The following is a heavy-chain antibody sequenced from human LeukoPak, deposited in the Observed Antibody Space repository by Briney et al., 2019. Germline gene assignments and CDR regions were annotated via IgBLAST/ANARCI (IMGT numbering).Heavy chain of an antibody. D-gene: IGHD5-12*01. CDR3: ARGLGVLRLKYFDY. J-gene: IGHJ4*02. V-gene: IGHV4-34*01. CDR2: INHSGST. CDR1: GGSFSGYY. Sequence: SETLSLTCAVYGGSFSGYYWSWIRQPPGKGLEWIGEINHSGSTNYNPSLKSRVTISVDTSKNQFSLELSSVTAADTAVYYCARGLGVLRLKYFDYWGQGTLVTVSS.